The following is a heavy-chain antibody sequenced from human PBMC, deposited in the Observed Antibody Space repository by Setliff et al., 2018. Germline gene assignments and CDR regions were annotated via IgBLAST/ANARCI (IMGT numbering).Heavy chain of an antibody. J-gene: IGHJ4*02. D-gene: IGHD3-3*01. Sequence: LSCAASGLTFNSYAISWVRQAPGKGLEWVSTVSVSGDNTYYTDSVKGRFTTSRDNSKNTVSLQMSSLRTEDTAIYFCAGQGPIFGSGLIPGFDQWGQGTMVTVSS. CDR3: AGQGPIFGSGLIPGFDQ. CDR1: GLTFNSYA. CDR2: VSVSGDNT. V-gene: IGHV3-23*01.